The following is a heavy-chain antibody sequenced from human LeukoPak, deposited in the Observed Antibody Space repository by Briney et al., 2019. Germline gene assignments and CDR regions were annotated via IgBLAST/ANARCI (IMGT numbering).Heavy chain of an antibody. CDR1: GGSISSYY. CDR3: ARTPSGYSYGYAWFDP. D-gene: IGHD5-18*01. CDR2: IYTSGST. V-gene: IGHV4-4*07. Sequence: SETLSLTCTVSGGSISSYYWSWIRQPAGKGLEWIGRIYTSGSTNYNPSLKSRVTMSVDTSKNQFSLKLSSVTAADTAVYYCARTPSGYSYGYAWFDPWGQGTLVTVSS. J-gene: IGHJ5*02.